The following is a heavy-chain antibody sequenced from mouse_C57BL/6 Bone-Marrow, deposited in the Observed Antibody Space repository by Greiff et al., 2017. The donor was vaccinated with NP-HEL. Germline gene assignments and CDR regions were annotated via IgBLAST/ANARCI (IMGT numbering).Heavy chain of an antibody. V-gene: IGHV2-9-1*01. D-gene: IGHD1-1*01. CDR3: ARVPPITTVVDYYAMDY. Sequence: VKLVESGPGLVAPSQSLSITCTVSGFSLTSYAISWVRQPPGKGLEWLGVIWTGGGTNYNSALKSRLSISKDNSKSQVFLKMNSLQTDDTARYYCARVPPITTVVDYYAMDYWGQGTSVTVSS. CDR1: GFSLTSYA. CDR2: IWTGGGT. J-gene: IGHJ4*01.